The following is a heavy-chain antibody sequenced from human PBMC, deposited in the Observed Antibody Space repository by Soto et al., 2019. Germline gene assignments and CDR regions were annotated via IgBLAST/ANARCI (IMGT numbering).Heavy chain of an antibody. V-gene: IGHV4-30-4*01. J-gene: IGHJ3*02. Sequence: SETLSLTCTVSGGSISSGDYYWSWIRQPPGKGLEWIGYIYYSGSTYYNPSLKSRVTISVDTSKNQFSLKLSSVTAADTAVYYCVRWLQLGHDAFDIWGQGTMVTVSS. CDR1: GGSISSGDYY. CDR2: IYYSGST. D-gene: IGHD5-12*01. CDR3: VRWLQLGHDAFDI.